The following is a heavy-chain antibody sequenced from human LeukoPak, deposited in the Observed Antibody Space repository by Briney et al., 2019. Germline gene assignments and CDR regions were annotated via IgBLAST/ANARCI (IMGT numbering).Heavy chain of an antibody. CDR2: IYYSGST. V-gene: IGHV4-39*07. J-gene: IGHJ4*02. CDR3: ARVAEGYGSSWYPLTGYFDY. D-gene: IGHD6-13*01. CDR1: GGSISSSSYY. Sequence: SETLSLTCTVSGGSISSSSYYWGWIRQPPGKGLEWIGSIYYSGSTYYNPSLKSRVTISVDTSKNQFSLKLSSVTAADTAVYYCARVAEGYGSSWYPLTGYFDYWGQGTLVTVSS.